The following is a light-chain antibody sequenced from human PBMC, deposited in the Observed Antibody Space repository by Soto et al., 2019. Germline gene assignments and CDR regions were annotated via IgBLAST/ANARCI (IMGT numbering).Light chain of an antibody. J-gene: IGKJ2*01. Sequence: DIQMTQSPSSLSASVGDRVTITCRASQSISSYLNWYQQKPGKAPKLLIYAASSLQSGLPLRFSGSGSGTDFTLTISSLQPADFATYYCQHTYSAPHTFGQGSRLEIK. V-gene: IGKV1-39*01. CDR3: QHTYSAPHT. CDR2: AAS. CDR1: QSISSY.